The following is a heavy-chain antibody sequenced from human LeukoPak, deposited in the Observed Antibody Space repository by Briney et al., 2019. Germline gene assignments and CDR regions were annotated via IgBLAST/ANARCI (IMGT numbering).Heavy chain of an antibody. Sequence: GGSLRLSCVASGFTFSNYWMHWVRQPPGKGLVWVSRIYVDGRTTNYADSVKGRFTISRDSAKNTVYLEMNSLSVEDTATYYCIRDFRSADLWGQGTLVTVTS. CDR2: IYVDGRTT. CDR1: GFTFSNYW. CDR3: IRDFRSADL. J-gene: IGHJ5*02. V-gene: IGHV3-74*01.